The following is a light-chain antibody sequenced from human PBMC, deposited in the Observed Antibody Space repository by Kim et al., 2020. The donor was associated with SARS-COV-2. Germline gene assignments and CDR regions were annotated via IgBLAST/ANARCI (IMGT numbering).Light chain of an antibody. CDR3: QQRSNWHT. CDR1: QSVSSY. V-gene: IGKV3-11*01. CDR2: DAS. Sequence: LSLSPGDRAPLSCRASQSVSSYLAWYQQKPGQAPRLLIYDASNRATGIPARFSGSGSGTDFTLTISSLEPEDFAVYYCQQRSNWHTFGQGTKLEI. J-gene: IGKJ2*01.